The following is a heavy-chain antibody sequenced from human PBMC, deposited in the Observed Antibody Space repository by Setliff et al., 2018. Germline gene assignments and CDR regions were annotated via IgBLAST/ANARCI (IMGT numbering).Heavy chain of an antibody. D-gene: IGHD3-10*01. CDR1: GFTFTDYA. CDR2: TYVGGAT. J-gene: IGHJ6*02. Sequence: GGSLRLSCAASGFTFTDYAMSWVRQAPGKGLEWVSVTYVGGATNYADSVKGRFTISRDNSKNTLYLQMSSLRADDTAVYFCRLWLPYFGMDVWGQGTTVTVSS. V-gene: IGHV3-23*03. CDR3: RLWLPYFGMDV.